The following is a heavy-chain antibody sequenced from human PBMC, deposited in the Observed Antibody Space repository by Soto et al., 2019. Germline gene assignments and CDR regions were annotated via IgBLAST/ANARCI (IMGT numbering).Heavy chain of an antibody. CDR2: ISSSSSYI. D-gene: IGHD3-9*01. J-gene: IGHJ5*02. CDR1: GFTFSSYS. Sequence: PGGSLRLSCAASGFTFSSYSMNWVRQAPGKGLEWVSSISSSSSYIYYADSVKGRFTISRDNAKNSLYLQMNSLRAEDTAVYYCAGVLRYFDWSTEPMDPWGQGTLVTVSS. V-gene: IGHV3-21*01. CDR3: AGVLRYFDWSTEPMDP.